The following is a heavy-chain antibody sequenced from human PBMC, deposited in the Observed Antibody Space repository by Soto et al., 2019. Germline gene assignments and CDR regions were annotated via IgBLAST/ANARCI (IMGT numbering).Heavy chain of an antibody. CDR3: ARPLDYYYYAMDA. Sequence: WASVKVSCKASGYTFSNFGIIWVRQAPGQGLEWMGWISPYNGNTNYAQMFQGRLTMTTDTSTTSAYMELRSLRSDDTAVYYCARPLDYYYYAMDAWGQGTTVTVSS. J-gene: IGHJ6*02. V-gene: IGHV1-18*01. CDR1: GYTFSNFG. CDR2: ISPYNGNT.